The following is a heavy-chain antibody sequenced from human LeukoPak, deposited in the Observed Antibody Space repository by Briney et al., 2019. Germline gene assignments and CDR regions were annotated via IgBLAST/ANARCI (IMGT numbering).Heavy chain of an antibody. CDR3: ARRSGIAVAGAFDY. V-gene: IGHV3-30*04. CDR2: VSYDGSIK. CDR1: GFTFSSYA. Sequence: GGSLRLSCAASGFTFSSYAMHWVRQAPGKGLEWVAVVSYDGSIKYYADSVKGRFTISRVNSKNTLSLQMNSLRVEDTAVYYCARRSGIAVAGAFDYWGQGTLVTVSS. J-gene: IGHJ4*02. D-gene: IGHD6-19*01.